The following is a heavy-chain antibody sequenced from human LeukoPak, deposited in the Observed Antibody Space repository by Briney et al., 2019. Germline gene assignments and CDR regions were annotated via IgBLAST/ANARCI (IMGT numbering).Heavy chain of an antibody. Sequence: GGSLRLSCAASGFSVGTNYMSWVRQAPGKGLEWVSAISGSGGTAYYADSVKGRFTISRDNSKNTLYLQMNSLRAEDTAVYYCAKKGYYDGSGYYMYYFDHWGQGTLVTVSS. D-gene: IGHD3-22*01. CDR2: ISGSGGTA. CDR3: AKKGYYDGSGYYMYYFDH. J-gene: IGHJ4*02. V-gene: IGHV3-23*01. CDR1: GFSVGTNY.